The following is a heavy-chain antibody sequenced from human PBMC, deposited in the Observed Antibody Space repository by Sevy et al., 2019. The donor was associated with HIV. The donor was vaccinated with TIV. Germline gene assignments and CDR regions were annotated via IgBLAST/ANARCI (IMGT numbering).Heavy chain of an antibody. J-gene: IGHJ6*03. V-gene: IGHV1-18*04. CDR3: ARDRSSGSYYYYYYMDV. CDR1: GYTFTSYG. Sequence: ASVKVSCKASGYTFTSYGISWVRQAPGQGLEWMGWISAYNGNTNYAQKLQGRVTMTTDTSTSTAYMELRSLRSDDTAVYYCARDRSSGSYYYYYYMDVWGKGTMVTVSS. D-gene: IGHD6-19*01. CDR2: ISAYNGNT.